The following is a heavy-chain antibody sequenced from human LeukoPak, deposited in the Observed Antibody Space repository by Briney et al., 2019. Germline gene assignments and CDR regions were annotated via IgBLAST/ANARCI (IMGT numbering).Heavy chain of an antibody. CDR1: GGSISSGSYY. CDR2: IYYSGST. D-gene: IGHD3-10*01. V-gene: IGHV4-30-4*08. Sequence: SETLSLTCTVSGGSISSGSYYWSWIRQPAGKGLEWIGYIYYSGSTYYNPSLKSRVTISVDTSKNQFSLKLSSVTAADTAVYYCASADYYGSGSYPPFDYWGQGTLVTVSS. CDR3: ASADYYGSGSYPPFDY. J-gene: IGHJ4*02.